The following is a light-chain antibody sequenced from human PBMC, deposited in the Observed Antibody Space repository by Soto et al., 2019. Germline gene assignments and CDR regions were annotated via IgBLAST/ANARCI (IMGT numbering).Light chain of an antibody. J-gene: IGKJ1*01. Sequence: DIQMTQSPSTLSASVGDRVTITCRASQSISNWLAWYQQKPEKAPKLLIYKASSLESGVPSRFSGSGSGTEFTLTISRLQPEDFATYYCQQYGVYPWTFSQGTKVDIK. CDR2: KAS. V-gene: IGKV1-5*03. CDR1: QSISNW. CDR3: QQYGVYPWT.